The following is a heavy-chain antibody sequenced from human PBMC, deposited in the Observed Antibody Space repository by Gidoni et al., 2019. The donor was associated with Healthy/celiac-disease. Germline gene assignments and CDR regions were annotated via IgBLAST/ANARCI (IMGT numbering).Heavy chain of an antibody. V-gene: IGHV3-33*01. J-gene: IGHJ6*02. CDR1: GFTFSSYG. CDR3: ARDSSSSYYYYYGMDV. D-gene: IGHD6-6*01. CDR2: IWYDGSNK. Sequence: QVQLVESGGGVVQPGRSLRLSCAASGFTFSSYGMHWVRQAPGKGLEGVAVIWYDGSNKYYADSVKGRFTISRDNSKNTLYLQMNSLRAEDTAVYYCARDSSSSYYYYYGMDVWGQGTTVTVSS.